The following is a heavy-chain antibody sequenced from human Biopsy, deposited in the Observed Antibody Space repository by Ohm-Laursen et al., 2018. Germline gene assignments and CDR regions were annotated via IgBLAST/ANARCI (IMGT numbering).Heavy chain of an antibody. CDR2: IHYSVMN. Sequence: GTLSLPCPVSGDSVTKYYWSWIRQPPGKGLEWIGHIHYSVMNNYNPSLQSRVSISVDTSRNQVSLTLSSVTAADTAVYYCARDSGILNYGNFKYYHYYGMDVWGQGTKVTVSS. CDR1: GDSVTKYY. J-gene: IGHJ6*02. D-gene: IGHD4-11*01. V-gene: IGHV4-59*02. CDR3: ARDSGILNYGNFKYYHYYGMDV.